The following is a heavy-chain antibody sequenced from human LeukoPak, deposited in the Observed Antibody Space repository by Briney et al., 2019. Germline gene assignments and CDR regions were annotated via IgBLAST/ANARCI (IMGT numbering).Heavy chain of an antibody. CDR2: ISYDGSNK. J-gene: IGHJ5*02. CDR3: AKEGAVDSSWYNWFDP. CDR1: GFTFSSYG. V-gene: IGHV3-30*18. Sequence: GRSLRLSCAASGFTFSSYGMHWVRQAPGKGLEWVAVISYDGSNKYYADSVKGRFTISRDNSKNTLYLRMNSLRAEDTAVYYCAKEGAVDSSWYNWFDPWGQGTLVTVSS. D-gene: IGHD6-13*01.